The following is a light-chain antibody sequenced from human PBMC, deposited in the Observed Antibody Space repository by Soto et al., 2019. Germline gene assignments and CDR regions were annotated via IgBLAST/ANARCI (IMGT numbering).Light chain of an antibody. V-gene: IGKV3-20*01. Sequence: EIVLTQSPGTLSLSPGERATLSCRASQSFSTSYLAWDQHKPGQAPRLLIYNTFNRATGIPERFSGSGSGTDFTLTISRLEPEDFAVYYCQQYGGSPFTFGPGTKVDIK. CDR3: QQYGGSPFT. CDR1: QSFSTSY. CDR2: NTF. J-gene: IGKJ3*01.